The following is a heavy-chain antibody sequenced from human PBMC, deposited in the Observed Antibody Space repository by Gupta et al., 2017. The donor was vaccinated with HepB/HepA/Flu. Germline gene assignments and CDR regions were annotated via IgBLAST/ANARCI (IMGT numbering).Heavy chain of an antibody. J-gene: IGHJ6*02. Sequence: QVQLVESGGGVVQPGSSLRLSCAAPGFTFGSYGLPWVRQAPGKGLEWVAIISYDGSNKYYADSVKGRFTISRDNSKNTLYLQMNSLRAEDTAVYYCAKDWSQQLVTRGMDVWGQGTTVTVSS. D-gene: IGHD6-13*01. CDR3: AKDWSQQLVTRGMDV. CDR1: GFTFGSYG. V-gene: IGHV3-30*18. CDR2: ISYDGSNK.